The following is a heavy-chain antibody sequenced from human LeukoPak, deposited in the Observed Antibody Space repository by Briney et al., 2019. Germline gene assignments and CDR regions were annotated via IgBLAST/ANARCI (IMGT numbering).Heavy chain of an antibody. CDR3: AKALTGTKAFDI. D-gene: IGHD1-20*01. J-gene: IGHJ3*02. CDR1: GFTFSSYA. V-gene: IGHV3-23*01. Sequence: PGRSLRLSCAASGFTFSSYAMNWVRQAPGKGLEWVSHISSSGGSTYYAGSVKGRFTISRDNSKNTLYLQMNSLRAEDTAVYYCAKALTGTKAFDIWGQGTMVTVSS. CDR2: ISSSGGST.